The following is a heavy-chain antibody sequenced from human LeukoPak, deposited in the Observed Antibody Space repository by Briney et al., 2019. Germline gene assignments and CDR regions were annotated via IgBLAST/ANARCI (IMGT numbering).Heavy chain of an antibody. CDR2: IYTRGST. Sequence: SETLSLTCPVSGGSISSGGYYWSWIRQPAGKGLEWIGRIYTRGSTNYNPSLKSRVTISVDTSKNQFSLKLSSVTAPETAVYYCARAQRSCSSPSCSRRGYNWFDPWGPGNLVTVSS. CDR1: GGSISSGGYY. CDR3: ARAQRSCSSPSCSRRGYNWFDP. V-gene: IGHV4-61*02. D-gene: IGHD2-2*01. J-gene: IGHJ5*02.